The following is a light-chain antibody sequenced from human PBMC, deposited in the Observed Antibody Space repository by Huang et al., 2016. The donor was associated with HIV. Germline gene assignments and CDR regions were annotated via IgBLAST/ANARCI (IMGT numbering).Light chain of an antibody. CDR1: QNISSTS. Sequence: EIVLTQSPSTLSLSPGERATLSCRASQNISSTSLSWYQQKPGQAPRLLMYGASSRATCTPDKFSGGGSGPDFTLTISRLEPEDFAVYYCQQYGDSPPWTFGQGTKVEI. CDR2: GAS. CDR3: QQYGDSPPWT. J-gene: IGKJ1*01. V-gene: IGKV3-20*01.